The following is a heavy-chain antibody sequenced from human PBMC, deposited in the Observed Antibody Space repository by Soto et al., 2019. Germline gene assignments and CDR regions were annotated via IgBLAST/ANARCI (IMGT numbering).Heavy chain of an antibody. CDR1: GFTFSSYA. V-gene: IGHV3-30-3*01. CDR2: ISYDGSNK. CDR3: ARASIESYYYDSSGYYWDYFAY. D-gene: IGHD3-22*01. J-gene: IGHJ4*02. Sequence: GGSLRLSCAASGFTFSSYAMHWVRQAPGKGLEWVAVISYDGSNKYYADSVKGRFTISRDNSKNTLYLQMNSLRAEDTAVYYCARASIESYYYDSSGYYWDYFAYWGQGTLVTVSS.